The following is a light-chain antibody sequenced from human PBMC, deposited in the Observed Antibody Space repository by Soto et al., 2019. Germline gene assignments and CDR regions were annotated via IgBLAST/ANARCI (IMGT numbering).Light chain of an antibody. J-gene: IGKJ2*01. CDR1: QDISRF. V-gene: IGKV1-17*03. CDR3: LQHNTYPYT. Sequence: DVQMIQSPSAMSASVGDRVTITCRASQDISRFVAWFQQKPGKAPERLIYDTSTLQVGVPSRLSGGGSGTECTLAIGGLQPDDSATYYCLQHNTYPYTFGQGTKLEIK. CDR2: DTS.